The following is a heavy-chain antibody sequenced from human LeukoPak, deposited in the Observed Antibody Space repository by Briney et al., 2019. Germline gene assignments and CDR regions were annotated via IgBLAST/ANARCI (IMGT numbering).Heavy chain of an antibody. D-gene: IGHD6-19*01. CDR1: GGSISSYY. CDR2: IYYSGST. J-gene: IGHJ4*02. CDR3: ASASVAGTTGIDY. Sequence: NTSETLSLTCTVSGGSISSYYWSWIRQPPGKGLEWIGYIYYSGSTNYNPSLKSRVTMSVDTSKNQFSLKLSSVTAADTAVYYCASASVAGTTGIDYWGQGTLVTVSS. V-gene: IGHV4-59*12.